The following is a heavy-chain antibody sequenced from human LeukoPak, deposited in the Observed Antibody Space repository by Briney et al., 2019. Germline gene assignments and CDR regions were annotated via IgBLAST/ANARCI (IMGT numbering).Heavy chain of an antibody. V-gene: IGHV3-48*01. CDR1: GFTFSSYS. Sequence: GGSLRLSCAASGFTFSSYSMNWVRQAPGKGLEWVSYISSSSSTIYYADSVKGRFTISRDNAKNSLYLQMNSLRAEDTAVYYCARASRIYGIDYWGQGTLVTVSS. J-gene: IGHJ4*02. D-gene: IGHD2/OR15-2a*01. CDR2: ISSSSSTI. CDR3: ARASRIYGIDY.